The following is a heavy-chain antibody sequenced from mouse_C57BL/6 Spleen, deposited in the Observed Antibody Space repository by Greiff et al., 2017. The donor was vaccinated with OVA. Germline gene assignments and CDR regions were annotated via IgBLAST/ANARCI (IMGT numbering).Heavy chain of an antibody. CDR3: ASYAYYAMDY. CDR1: GYSITSGYD. Sequence: DVMLVESGPGMVKPSQSLSLTCTVTGYSITSGYDWHWIRHFPGNKLEWMGYINYSGSTNYNPSLKSRISITHDTSKNHFFLKLNSVTTEDTATYYCASYAYYAMDYWGQGTSVTVSS. D-gene: IGHD6-5*01. V-gene: IGHV3-1*01. CDR2: INYSGST. J-gene: IGHJ4*01.